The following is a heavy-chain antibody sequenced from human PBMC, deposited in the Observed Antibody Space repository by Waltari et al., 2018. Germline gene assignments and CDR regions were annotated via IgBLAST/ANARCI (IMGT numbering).Heavy chain of an antibody. CDR3: ARGARRTSQTTGWWYFDL. D-gene: IGHD4-17*01. CDR2: SNSDGSSI. CDR1: EFTFSLYW. Sequence: EVQLVESGGGLVQPGGSLRLSCEASEFTFSLYWMLWVRQVPGKGLEWVSRSNSDGSSISYADSVKGRFTISKDNARNTVYLQMDSLRAEDTAIYYCARGARRTSQTTGWWYFDLWGRGTLLTVSS. J-gene: IGHJ2*01. V-gene: IGHV3-74*01.